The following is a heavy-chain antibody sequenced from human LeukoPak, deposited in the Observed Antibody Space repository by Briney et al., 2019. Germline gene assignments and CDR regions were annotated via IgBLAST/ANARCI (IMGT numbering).Heavy chain of an antibody. CDR2: INHSGST. Sequence: SETLSLTCAVYGGSFSGYYWSWIRQPPGKGLEWIGEINHSGSTNYNPSLKSRVTISVDTSKNQFSLKLSSVTAADTAVYYCAISSTVTSFDYWGQRTLVTVSS. V-gene: IGHV4-34*01. CDR1: GGSFSGYY. CDR3: AISSTVTSFDY. D-gene: IGHD1-14*01. J-gene: IGHJ4*02.